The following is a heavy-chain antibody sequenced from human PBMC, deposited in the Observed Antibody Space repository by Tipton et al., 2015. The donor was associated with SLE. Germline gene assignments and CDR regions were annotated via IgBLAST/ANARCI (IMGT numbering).Heavy chain of an antibody. V-gene: IGHV4-31*03. Sequence: LRLSCTVSGGSISSGGYYWSWIRQHPGKGLEWIGYIYYSGSTYYNPSLKSRVTISVDTSKNQFSLKLSSVTAADTAVYYCARGPGYEFWSPWYFDLWGRGTLVTVSS. J-gene: IGHJ2*01. D-gene: IGHD3-3*01. CDR1: GGSISSGGYY. CDR2: IYYSGST. CDR3: ARGPGYEFWSPWYFDL.